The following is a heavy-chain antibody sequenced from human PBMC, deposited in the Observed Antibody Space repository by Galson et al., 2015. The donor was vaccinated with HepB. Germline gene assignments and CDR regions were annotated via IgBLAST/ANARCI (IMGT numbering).Heavy chain of an antibody. CDR3: ARGGGFYYDSSGNYRHYYYMDV. J-gene: IGHJ6*03. V-gene: IGHV4-34*01. D-gene: IGHD3-22*01. Sequence: ETLSLTCAVSGGSFTGYYWTWIRQSPWKGLEWIGEINHSGVTTYNPSLKSRITISLSTSKSHFSLKLSSVTAADTAVYYCARGGGFYYDSSGNYRHYYYMDVWGKGTTLTVSS. CDR1: GGSFTGYY. CDR2: INHSGVT.